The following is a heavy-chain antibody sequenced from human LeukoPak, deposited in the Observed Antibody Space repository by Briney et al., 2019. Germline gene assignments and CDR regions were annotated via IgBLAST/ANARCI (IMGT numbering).Heavy chain of an antibody. CDR3: ARDRYDFPNNWFDP. CDR2: IYHSGST. V-gene: IGHV4-4*02. CDR1: GGSISSSNW. Sequence: SGTLSLTCAVSGGSISSSNWWSWVRQPPGKGLEWIGEIYHSGSTNYNPSLKSRVTISVDKSKNQFSLKLSSVTAADTAVYYCARDRYDFPNNWFDPWGQGTLVTVSS. D-gene: IGHD3-9*01. J-gene: IGHJ5*02.